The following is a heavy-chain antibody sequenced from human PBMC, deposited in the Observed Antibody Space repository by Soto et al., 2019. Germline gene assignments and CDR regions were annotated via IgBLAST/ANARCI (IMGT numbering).Heavy chain of an antibody. CDR3: ARESGLRFLEWFLYGMDV. Sequence: ASVKVSCKASGYTFTGYYMHWVRQAPGQGLEWMGWINPNSGGTNYAQKFQGWVTMTRDTSISTAYMELSRLRSDDTAVYYCARESGLRFLEWFLYGMDVWGQGTTVTGSS. CDR1: GYTFTGYY. V-gene: IGHV1-2*04. CDR2: INPNSGGT. D-gene: IGHD3-3*01. J-gene: IGHJ6*02.